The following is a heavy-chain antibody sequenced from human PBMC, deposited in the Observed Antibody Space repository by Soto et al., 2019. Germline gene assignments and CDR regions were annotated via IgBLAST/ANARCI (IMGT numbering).Heavy chain of an antibody. Sequence: QVQLVESGGGVVQPGRSLRLSCAASGFTFSSYGMHWVRQAPGKGLEWVAVISYDGSNKYYADSVKGRFTISRDNSKNTLYLQMNSLRAEDTAVYYCARGWYCSGGSCPGADYWGQGTLVTVSS. CDR2: ISYDGSNK. D-gene: IGHD2-15*01. CDR3: ARGWYCSGGSCPGADY. J-gene: IGHJ4*02. CDR1: GFTFSSYG. V-gene: IGHV3-30*03.